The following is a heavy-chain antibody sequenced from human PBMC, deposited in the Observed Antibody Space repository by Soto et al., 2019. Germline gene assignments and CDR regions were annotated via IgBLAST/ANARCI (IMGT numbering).Heavy chain of an antibody. CDR1: GFTFSSYA. J-gene: IGHJ4*02. D-gene: IGHD4-17*01. CDR3: ARDRRRTTVTRYMADFDY. Sequence: GGSLRFSCAASGFTFSSYAMHWVRQAPGKGLEWVAVISYDGSNKYYADSVKGRFTISRDNSKNTLYLQMNSLRAEDTAVYYCARDRRRTTVTRYMADFDYWGQGTLVTVS. CDR2: ISYDGSNK. V-gene: IGHV3-30-3*01.